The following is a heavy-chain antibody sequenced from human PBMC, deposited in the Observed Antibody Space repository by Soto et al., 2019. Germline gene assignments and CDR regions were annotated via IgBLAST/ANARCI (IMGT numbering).Heavy chain of an antibody. Sequence: EVQLVESGGGLVKPGGSLRLSCAASGFTFSNAWMSWVRQAPGKGLEWVGRIKSISDGGTTDYAAPVKGRFTISRDDSKNTLYLQMNSMKTEDTAVYFCTTDAAIVWGQGTLVTVYS. CDR1: GFTFSNAW. CDR3: TTDAAIV. D-gene: IGHD1-26*01. CDR2: IKSISDGGTT. J-gene: IGHJ4*02. V-gene: IGHV3-15*01.